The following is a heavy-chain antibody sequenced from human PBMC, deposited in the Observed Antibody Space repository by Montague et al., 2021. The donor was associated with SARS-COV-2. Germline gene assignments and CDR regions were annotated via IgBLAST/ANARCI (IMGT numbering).Heavy chain of an antibody. D-gene: IGHD2-2*02. CDR1: GGSFSGYY. V-gene: IGHV4-34*01. Sequence: SETLSLTCAVYGGSFSGYYWNWIRQPPGKGLEWIWEINHSGSANYNPSLKRRVTISVYTSKNQFSLKLNSVTAADTAVYYCARLGEGVVPAPILGIGPFYSYFYMDVWGKGATVTVSS. CDR3: ARLGEGVVPAPILGIGPFYSYFYMDV. J-gene: IGHJ6*03. CDR2: INHSGSA.